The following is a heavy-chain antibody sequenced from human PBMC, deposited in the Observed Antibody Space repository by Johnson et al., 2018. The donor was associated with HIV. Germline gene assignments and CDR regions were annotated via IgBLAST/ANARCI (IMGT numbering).Heavy chain of an antibody. V-gene: IGHV3-20*04. CDR2: INWNGDRT. CDR3: TRGFYSPSSGYSEPSGSVDAFDV. J-gene: IGHJ3*01. Sequence: VQLVESGGGVVRPGGSLRLSCAPSGFNFDDYGMSWVRQAPGKGLEWVSGINWNGDRTGYADSVKGRFTISRDNAKNSLYLQMNSLRGEDTAVYFCTRGFYSPSSGYSEPSGSVDAFDVWGQGTMVTVSS. CDR1: GFNFDDYG. D-gene: IGHD3-22*01.